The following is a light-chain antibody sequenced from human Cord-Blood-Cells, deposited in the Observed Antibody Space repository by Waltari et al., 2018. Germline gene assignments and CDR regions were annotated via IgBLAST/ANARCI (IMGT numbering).Light chain of an antibody. CDR2: WAS. CDR3: QQYYSTPRT. V-gene: IGKV4-1*01. J-gene: IGKJ1*01. Sequence: DIVMTQTPDSLAVSRGERATPSHKSSQSVLYSSNNKNYLAWYQQKPGQPPKLLIYWASTRESGVPDRFSGSGSGTDFTLTISSLQAEDVAVYYCQQYYSTPRTFGQGTKVEIK. CDR1: QSVLYSSNNKNY.